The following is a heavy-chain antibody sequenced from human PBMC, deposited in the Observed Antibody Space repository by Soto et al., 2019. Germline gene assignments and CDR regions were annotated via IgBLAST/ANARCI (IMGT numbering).Heavy chain of an antibody. J-gene: IGHJ6*02. CDR3: ARVGSRYCSGGSCYLGYYYYGMDV. CDR1: GDSVSSNSAA. Sequence: PSQTLSLTCAISGDSVSSNSAAWNWIRQSPSRGLEWLGRTYYRSKWYNDYAVSVKSRITINPGTSKNQFSLQLNSVTPEDTAVYYCARVGSRYCSGGSCYLGYYYYGMDVWGQGTTVTVSS. CDR2: TYYRSKWYN. V-gene: IGHV6-1*01. D-gene: IGHD2-15*01.